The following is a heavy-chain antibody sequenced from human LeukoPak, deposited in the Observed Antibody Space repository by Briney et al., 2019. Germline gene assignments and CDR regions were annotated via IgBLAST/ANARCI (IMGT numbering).Heavy chain of an antibody. CDR1: GGSFSGYY. CDR3: ARVVVVPEY. J-gene: IGHJ4*02. D-gene: IGHD3-22*01. Sequence: PSETLSLTCAVYGGSFSGYYWSWIRQPPGKGLEWIGEINHSGSTNYNPSLKSRVTISVDTSKNQFSLKLSSVTAADTAVYYCARVVVVPEYWGQGTLVTVSS. V-gene: IGHV4-34*01. CDR2: INHSGST.